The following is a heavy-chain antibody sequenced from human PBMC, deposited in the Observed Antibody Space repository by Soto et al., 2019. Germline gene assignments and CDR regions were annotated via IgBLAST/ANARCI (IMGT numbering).Heavy chain of an antibody. J-gene: IGHJ6*02. V-gene: IGHV4-4*07. CDR3: ARGAVGSDYYYYGMDV. CDR2: IYTSGST. D-gene: IGHD2-15*01. CDR1: GGSISSYY. Sequence: PSETLSLTCTVSGGSISSYYWCWIRQPAGKGLEWIGRIYTSGSTNYNPSLKSRVTMSVDTSKNQFSLKLSSVTAADTAVYYCARGAVGSDYYYYGMDVWGQGTTVTVSS.